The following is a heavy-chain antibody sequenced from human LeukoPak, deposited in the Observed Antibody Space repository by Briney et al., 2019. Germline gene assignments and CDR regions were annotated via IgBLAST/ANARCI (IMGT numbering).Heavy chain of an antibody. CDR2: INHSGST. J-gene: IGHJ4*02. V-gene: IGHV4-34*01. D-gene: IGHD6-13*01. Sequence: SETLSLTCAVYGGSYSGYYWSWMRQPPGKGREWIGEINHSGSTNYKPYLKSRVTMSVDTSKNQFSLKLSSVTAAARAVYYCASIHFKIQGQQLDRAVDYWGQGTLVTVSS. CDR1: GGSYSGYY. CDR3: ASIHFKIQGQQLDRAVDY.